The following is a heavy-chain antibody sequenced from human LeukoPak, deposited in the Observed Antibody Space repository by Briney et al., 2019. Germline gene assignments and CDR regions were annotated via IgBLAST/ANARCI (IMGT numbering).Heavy chain of an antibody. V-gene: IGHV3-23*01. J-gene: IGHJ4*02. D-gene: IGHD1-26*01. CDR3: VKGVGPRAPNGRVFEY. CDR1: GFTFSNYA. CDR2: ITNDSDDT. Sequence: PGGSLRLSCAASGFTFSNYAMTWVRQAPGKGLDWVSIITNDSDDTKYADSVRGRFTNSRDNSKNTLFLQMNTLRVDDTAVYYCVKGVGPRAPNGRVFEYWGQGALVTVSS.